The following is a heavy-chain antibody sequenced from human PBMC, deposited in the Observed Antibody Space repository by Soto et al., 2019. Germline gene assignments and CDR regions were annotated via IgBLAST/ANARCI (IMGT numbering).Heavy chain of an antibody. D-gene: IGHD1-26*01. Sequence: VQLVQSGAEVKKTGESLKISCKGSGYSFSTYRIGWVRQMPGKGLEWMAIIYPDDSDTRYSPSFQGQVTISADKSISTAFLQWSSLKASDTAMYYCARQAVGATFRRDYWGQGTLVTVSS. CDR2: IYPDDSDT. J-gene: IGHJ4*02. V-gene: IGHV5-51*01. CDR3: ARQAVGATFRRDY. CDR1: GYSFSTYR.